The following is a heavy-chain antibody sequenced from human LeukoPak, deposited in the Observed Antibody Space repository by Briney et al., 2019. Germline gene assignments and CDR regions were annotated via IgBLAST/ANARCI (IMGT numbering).Heavy chain of an antibody. CDR2: MNPNSGNT. D-gene: IGHD3-22*01. Sequence: ASVNVSCKASGYTFTSYDINWVRQATGQGLEWMGWMNPNSGNTGYAQKFQGRVTMTRNTSISTAYMELSSLRSEDTAVYYCARLYYYDSSGYPSGGDFDYWGQGTLVTVSS. CDR3: ARLYYYDSSGYPSGGDFDY. J-gene: IGHJ4*02. V-gene: IGHV1-8*01. CDR1: GYTFTSYD.